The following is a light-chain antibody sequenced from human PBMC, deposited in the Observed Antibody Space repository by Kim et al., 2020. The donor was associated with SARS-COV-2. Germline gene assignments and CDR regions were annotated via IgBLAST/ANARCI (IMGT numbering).Light chain of an antibody. CDR3: QTYDSSSRV. J-gene: IGLJ3*02. Sequence: KTIPITCTRSSGGIAMGYVQWYQQRPGSAPTTVIYEDNKRPSGVPYRFSGSIDSSSNSASLIISGLEADDEADYYCQTYDSSSRVFGGGTKVTVL. CDR2: EDN. CDR1: SGGIAMGY. V-gene: IGLV6-57*03.